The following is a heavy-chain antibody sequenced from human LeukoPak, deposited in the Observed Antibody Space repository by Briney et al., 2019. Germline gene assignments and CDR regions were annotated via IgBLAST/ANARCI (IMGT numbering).Heavy chain of an antibody. CDR2: TYYSGTT. D-gene: IGHD1-1*01. Sequence: PSQTLSLTCAVSGGSISSGGNYWIWIRQHPGKGLEWIGYTYYSGTTYYNPALRSRVSISADTSKNQFSLNLSSVTAADTAVYYCATIRTGTNWFDPWGQGTLVTVSS. J-gene: IGHJ5*02. CDR3: ATIRTGTNWFDP. CDR1: GGSISSGGNY. V-gene: IGHV4-31*11.